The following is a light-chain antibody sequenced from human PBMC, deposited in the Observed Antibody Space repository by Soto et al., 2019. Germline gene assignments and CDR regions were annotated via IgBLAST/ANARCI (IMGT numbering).Light chain of an antibody. Sequence: DIVMTPSPDSLAVSLGERATINCKFSQSVLYSSNNKNYLAWYQQKPGQPPKLLIYWASTRESGVPDRFSGSGSGTDFTLTISSLQAEDVAVYYCQQYYSTPLTFGQGTKVEIK. J-gene: IGKJ1*01. CDR1: QSVLYSSNNKNY. CDR3: QQYYSTPLT. CDR2: WAS. V-gene: IGKV4-1*01.